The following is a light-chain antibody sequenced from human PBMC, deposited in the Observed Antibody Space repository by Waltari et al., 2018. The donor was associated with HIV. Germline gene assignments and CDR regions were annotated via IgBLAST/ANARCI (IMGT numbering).Light chain of an antibody. V-gene: IGLV1-44*01. CDR2: SNN. CDR1: RSNIGSNT. Sequence: QSVLTQPPSASGTPGQRVTISCSGSRSNIGSNTVSWYQQLPGIAPKLFIYSNNQRPSGVPDRFSGSKSGTSASLAISGLQSEDEAYYYCAAWDDSLNGWVFGGGTKLTVV. J-gene: IGLJ3*02. CDR3: AAWDDSLNGWV.